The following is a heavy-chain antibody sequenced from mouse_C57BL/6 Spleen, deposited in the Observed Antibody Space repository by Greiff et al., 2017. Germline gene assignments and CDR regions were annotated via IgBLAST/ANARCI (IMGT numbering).Heavy chain of an antibody. CDR2: ISNLAYSI. CDR3: ARQGYSNSYYAMDY. Sequence: EVKVVESGGGLVQPGGSLKLSCAASGFTFSDYGMAWVRQAPRKGPEWVAFISNLAYSIYYADTVTGRFIISRENAKNTLYLEMSSVRSEDTAMYYCARQGYSNSYYAMDYWGQGTSVTVSS. CDR1: GFTFSDYG. J-gene: IGHJ4*01. V-gene: IGHV5-15*01. D-gene: IGHD2-5*01.